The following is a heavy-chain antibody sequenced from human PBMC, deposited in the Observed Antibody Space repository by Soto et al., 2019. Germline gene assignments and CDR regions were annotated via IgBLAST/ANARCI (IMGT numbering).Heavy chain of an antibody. D-gene: IGHD5-12*01. CDR1: GGSISSYY. CDR3: ARGLVPGWLRSYFDY. V-gene: IGHV4-59*01. CDR2: INYSGTT. J-gene: IGHJ4*02. Sequence: QVQLQESGPGLVKPSETLSLTCSVSGGSISSYYWSWIRQSPGKGLEWIGYINYSGTTEYNPSLNSLVSISIDTSQNHFSLTMTPVTAADTAVYYCARGLVPGWLRSYFDYWGQGTLVTVSS.